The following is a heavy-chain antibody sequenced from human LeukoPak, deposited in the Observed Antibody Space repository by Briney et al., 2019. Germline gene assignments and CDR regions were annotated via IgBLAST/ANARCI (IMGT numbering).Heavy chain of an antibody. D-gene: IGHD4-23*01. CDR2: ISYDGSNK. V-gene: IGHV3-30*03. CDR3: ATKTTVGTSDY. CDR1: GFTFSSYG. J-gene: IGHJ4*01. Sequence: GGSLRLSCAASGFTFSSYGMHWVRQAPGKGLEWVAVISYDGSNKYYADSVKGRFTISRDNSKNTLYLQMNSLRAEDTAVYYCATKTTVGTSDYCGHGDLVTASS.